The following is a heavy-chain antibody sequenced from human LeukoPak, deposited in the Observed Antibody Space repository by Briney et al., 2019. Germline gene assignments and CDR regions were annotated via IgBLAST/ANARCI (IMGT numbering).Heavy chain of an antibody. CDR3: TRDPLYGALDS. V-gene: IGHV3-11*01. CDR1: GFTFSDYY. D-gene: IGHD4-17*01. CDR2: ISSSGSTI. J-gene: IGHJ4*02. Sequence: GGSLRLSCAASGFTFSDYYMSWIRQAPGKGLEWVSYISSSGSTIYYADSVKGRFTISRDNAKNSLYLQMNSLRAEDTAVYYCTRDPLYGALDSWGQGTLVTVSS.